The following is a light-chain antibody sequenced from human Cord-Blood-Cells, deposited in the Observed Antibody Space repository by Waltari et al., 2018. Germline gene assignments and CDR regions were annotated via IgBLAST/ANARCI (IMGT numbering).Light chain of an antibody. CDR3: QQYNSYSHT. CDR1: QSISSY. V-gene: IGKV1-39*01. CDR2: AAS. Sequence: DIQMTQSPSSLSASVVDRVTITCRASQSISSYLNWYQQKPGKAPKLLIYAASSLQSGVPSRFSGSGSGTDFTLTISSLQPEDFATYYCQQYNSYSHTFGQGTKLEIK. J-gene: IGKJ2*01.